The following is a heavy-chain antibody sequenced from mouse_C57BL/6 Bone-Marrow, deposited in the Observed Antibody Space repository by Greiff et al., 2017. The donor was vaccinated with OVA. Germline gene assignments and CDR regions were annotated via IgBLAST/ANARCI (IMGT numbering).Heavy chain of an antibody. CDR1: GYTFTSYW. CDR2: IAPSDSYT. D-gene: IGHD3-3*01. Sequence: QVQLQQPGAELVMPGASVKLSCKASGYTFTSYWMHWVKQRPGQGLEWIGAIAPSDSYTTSNQKFKGKSPLTVEKSSRTACLQLSSLTSEDSAVYYCARVGSSPDYWGQGTTLTVSS. J-gene: IGHJ2*01. CDR3: ARVGSSPDY. V-gene: IGHV1-69*01.